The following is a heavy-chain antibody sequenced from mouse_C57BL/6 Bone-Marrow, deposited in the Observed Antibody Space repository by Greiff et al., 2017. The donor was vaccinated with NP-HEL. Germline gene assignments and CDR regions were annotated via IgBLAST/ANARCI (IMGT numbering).Heavy chain of an antibody. Sequence: VHVKQSGPELVKPGASVKISCKASGYSFTGYYMNWVKQSPEKSLEWIGEINPSTGGTTYNQKFKAKATLTVDKSSSTAYMQLKSLTSEDSAVYYCARRGYFYWYFDVGGTGTTVTVSS. D-gene: IGHD2-3*01. CDR2: INPSTGGT. V-gene: IGHV1-42*01. J-gene: IGHJ1*03. CDR3: ARRGYFYWYFDV. CDR1: GYSFTGYY.